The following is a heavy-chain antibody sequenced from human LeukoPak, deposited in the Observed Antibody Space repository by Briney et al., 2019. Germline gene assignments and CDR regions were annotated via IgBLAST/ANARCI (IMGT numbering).Heavy chain of an antibody. Sequence: GGSLRLSCATSGFSFTDYPMNWVRQAPGKGLEWVSNIRTTAEGANYAYYADSVKGRVTISRDDAKNTLYLHMNSLRDDDTAVYYCATDQRYAFDYWGQGILVTVSS. CDR1: GFSFTDYP. J-gene: IGHJ4*02. V-gene: IGHV3-48*02. CDR2: IRTTAEGANYA. CDR3: ATDQRYAFDY. D-gene: IGHD3-9*01.